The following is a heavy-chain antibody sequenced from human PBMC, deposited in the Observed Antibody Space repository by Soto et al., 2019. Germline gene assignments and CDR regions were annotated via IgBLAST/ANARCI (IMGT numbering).Heavy chain of an antibody. CDR3: ARLGAYYQSLDP. Sequence: SGTMLLSRTVSDRPYIRSYWSWIWQPPGKGLEWVGYIYYGGTTSYNPSLQSRVTISLETSKSQFSLRLTSVTAADTAVYYCARLGAYYQSLDPWGPGTLVTSPQ. J-gene: IGHJ5*02. V-gene: IGHV4-59*08. D-gene: IGHD3-22*01. CDR1: DRPYIRSY. CDR2: IYYGGTT.